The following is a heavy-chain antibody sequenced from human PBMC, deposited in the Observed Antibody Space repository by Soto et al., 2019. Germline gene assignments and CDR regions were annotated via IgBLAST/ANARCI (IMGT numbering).Heavy chain of an antibody. V-gene: IGHV3-23*01. D-gene: IGHD1-1*01. Sequence: GGSLRLSCAASGFTFSSYAMSWVRQAPGKGLEWVSAISGSGGSTYCADSVKGRFTISRDNSKNTLYLQMNSLRAEDTAVYYCAKRGSFSTGTPYYYYGMDVWGQGTTVTVSS. CDR3: AKRGSFSTGTPYYYYGMDV. CDR2: ISGSGGST. J-gene: IGHJ6*02. CDR1: GFTFSSYA.